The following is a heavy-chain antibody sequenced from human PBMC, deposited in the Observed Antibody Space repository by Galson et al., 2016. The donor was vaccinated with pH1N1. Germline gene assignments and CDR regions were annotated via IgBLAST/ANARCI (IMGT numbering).Heavy chain of an antibody. Sequence: SVKVSCKASEGTLTRYAISWVRQAPGQGLEWMGGIIPVFGAATYAQKFQGRVTITADKSADTAYMELSSLRSEDTAVYYCASPPPSSGHLNYYYYMDVWGQGPRSPSP. D-gene: IGHD3-3*01. CDR2: IIPVFGAA. CDR3: ASPPPSSGHLNYYYYMDV. J-gene: IGHJ6*03. CDR1: EGTLTRYA. V-gene: IGHV1-69*06.